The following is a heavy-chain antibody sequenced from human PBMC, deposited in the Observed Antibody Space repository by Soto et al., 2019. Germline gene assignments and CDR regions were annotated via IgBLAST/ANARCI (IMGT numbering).Heavy chain of an antibody. V-gene: IGHV4-30-4*01. J-gene: IGHJ4*02. CDR1: GGSISSGDYY. D-gene: IGHD1-26*01. CDR2: IYYSGST. CDR3: ARASLGGSYSGYYFDY. Sequence: PSETLSLTCTVSGGSISSGDYYWSWIRQPPGKGLERIGYIYYSGSTYYNPSLKSRVTISVDTSKNQFSLKLSSVTAADTAVYYCARASLGGSYSGYYFDYWGQGTLVTSPQ.